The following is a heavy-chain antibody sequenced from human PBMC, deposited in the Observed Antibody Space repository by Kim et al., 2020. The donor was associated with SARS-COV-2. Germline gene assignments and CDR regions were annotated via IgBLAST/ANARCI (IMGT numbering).Heavy chain of an antibody. CDR2: IYYSGST. V-gene: IGHV4-39*01. CDR3: VLNGITIFGV. J-gene: IGHJ6*02. Sequence: SETLSLTCTVSGGSISSSSYYWGWIRQPPGKGLEWIGSIYYSGSTYYNPSLKSRVTISVDTSKNQFSLKLSSVTAADTAVYYCVLNGITIFGVWGQGTTVTVSS. CDR1: GGSISSSSYY. D-gene: IGHD3-3*01.